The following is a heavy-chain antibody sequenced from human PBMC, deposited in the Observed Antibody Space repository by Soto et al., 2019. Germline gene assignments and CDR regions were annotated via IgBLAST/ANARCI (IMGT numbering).Heavy chain of an antibody. J-gene: IGHJ5*02. Sequence: GGSLRLCCAASGFTFSRVGMHWVRQAPGKGLEWVALISYDGGNQYYGDSARGRFTITRDNSKNTVFLQMNSLREEDTAVYYCAKDGCPDGICYVRDHWFDPWGQGAQVTVSS. CDR2: ISYDGGNQ. D-gene: IGHD2-8*01. V-gene: IGHV3-30*18. CDR1: GFTFSRVG. CDR3: AKDGCPDGICYVRDHWFDP.